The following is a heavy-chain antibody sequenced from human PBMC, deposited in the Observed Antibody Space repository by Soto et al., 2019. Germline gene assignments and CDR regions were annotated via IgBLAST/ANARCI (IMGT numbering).Heavy chain of an antibody. Sequence: GGSLRLSCAASGFTVSSNYMSWVRQAPGKGLEWVSVIYSGGSTYYADSVKGRFTISRDNSKNTLYLQMNSLRAEDTAVYYCAKSSQCERRYFDCWAQGTLVPVSS. J-gene: IGHJ4*02. D-gene: IGHD6-19*01. V-gene: IGHV3-53*01. CDR1: GFTVSSNY. CDR2: IYSGGST. CDR3: AKSSQCERRYFDC.